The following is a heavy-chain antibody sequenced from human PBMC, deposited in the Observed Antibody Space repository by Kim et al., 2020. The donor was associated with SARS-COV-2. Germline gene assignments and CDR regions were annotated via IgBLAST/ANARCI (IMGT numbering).Heavy chain of an antibody. CDR3: TTDGIWPIDY. J-gene: IGHJ4*02. V-gene: IGHV3-15*01. Sequence: TDYAAPVKGRLTNSRDDSKNTLYLQMNSRETEDTAVYYCTTDGIWPIDYWGQGTLVTVSS. D-gene: IGHD1-26*01. CDR2: T.